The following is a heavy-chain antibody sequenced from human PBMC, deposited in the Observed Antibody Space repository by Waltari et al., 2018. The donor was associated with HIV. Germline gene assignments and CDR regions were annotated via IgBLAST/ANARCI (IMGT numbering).Heavy chain of an antibody. J-gene: IGHJ4*02. CDR2: ISTSSSAI. Sequence: EVQLVESGGGLVQPGGSLRLSCTASGFSFSSYSMNWFRQAPGNGLEWVSYISTSSSAIFYADSVKGRFTISRDTAKNSLYLQMNSLRAEDTAVYYCARDRTRYYFDSWGQGTLVTVSS. D-gene: IGHD6-6*01. CDR1: GFSFSSYS. CDR3: ARDRTRYYFDS. V-gene: IGHV3-48*01.